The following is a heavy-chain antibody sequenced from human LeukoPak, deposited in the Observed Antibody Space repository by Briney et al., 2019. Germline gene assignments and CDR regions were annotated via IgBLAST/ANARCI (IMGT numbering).Heavy chain of an antibody. CDR3: ARRGKQARAAFDI. V-gene: IGHV4-39*01. Sequence: PSETLSLTCSISGDSLSSSSYYWGWIRQPPGMGLEWIGNIYYDGSTYYNSSLKGRVTISVDTSKNQFSLKLSSVTAADTAVYYYARRGKQARAAFDIWGQGTMVTVSS. J-gene: IGHJ3*02. CDR2: IYYDGST. CDR1: GDSLSSSSYY. D-gene: IGHD3-16*01.